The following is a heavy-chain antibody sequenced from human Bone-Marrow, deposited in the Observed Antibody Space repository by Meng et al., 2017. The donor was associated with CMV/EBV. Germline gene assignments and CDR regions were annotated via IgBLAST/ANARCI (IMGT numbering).Heavy chain of an antibody. J-gene: IGHJ4*02. D-gene: IGHD3-3*01. Sequence: GESLKISCAASGFTFSSYEMNWVHQAPGKGLEWVSYISSSGSTIYYADSVKGRFTISRDNAKNSLYLQMNSLRAEDTAVYYCARDRTVEMVAWSGYPHWGQGTRVTVSS. CDR3: ARDRTVEMVAWSGYPH. CDR1: GFTFSSYE. CDR2: ISSSGSTI. V-gene: IGHV3-48*03.